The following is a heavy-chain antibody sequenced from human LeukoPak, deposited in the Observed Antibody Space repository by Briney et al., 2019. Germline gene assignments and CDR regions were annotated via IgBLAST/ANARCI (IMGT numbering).Heavy chain of an antibody. CDR3: ARDPYSYGSYFDY. Sequence: GGSLRLSCAASGFTFSGCGMHWVRQAPGKGLEWVAFIWYDGRDKYYADSVKGQFTISRDNSKNTLYLQMNSLRAEDTAVYYCARDPYSYGSYFDYWGQGTLVTVSS. CDR1: GFTFSGCG. J-gene: IGHJ4*02. CDR2: IWYDGRDK. D-gene: IGHD5-18*01. V-gene: IGHV3-30*02.